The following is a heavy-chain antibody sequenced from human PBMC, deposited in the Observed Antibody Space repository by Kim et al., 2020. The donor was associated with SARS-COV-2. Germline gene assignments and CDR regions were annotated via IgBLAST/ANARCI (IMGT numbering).Heavy chain of an antibody. CDR3: ARGRRYCSSTSCYGDFDY. CDR2: INAGNGNT. Sequence: ASVKVSCKASGYTFTSYAMHWVRQAPGQRLEWMGWINAGNGNTKYSQKFQGRVTITRDTSASTAYMELSSLRSEDTAVYYCARGRRYCSSTSCYGDFDYWGQGTLVTVSS. D-gene: IGHD2-2*01. V-gene: IGHV1-3*01. CDR1: GYTFTSYA. J-gene: IGHJ4*02.